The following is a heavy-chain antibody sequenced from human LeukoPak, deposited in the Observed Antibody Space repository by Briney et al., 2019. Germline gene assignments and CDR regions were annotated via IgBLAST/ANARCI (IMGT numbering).Heavy chain of an antibody. D-gene: IGHD6-19*01. CDR3: ARDRSSGWLLGPDAFVI. V-gene: IGHV4-39*07. CDR1: GGSISSGGYD. CDR2: IYYSGST. Sequence: NPSETLSLTCTVSGGSISSGGYDWSWIRQPPGKGLEWIVSIYYSGSTYYSPSLKSRVTISVDTSKNQFSLKLSSVTAADTAVYYCARDRSSGWLLGPDAFVIWGQRTMVTVSS. J-gene: IGHJ3*02.